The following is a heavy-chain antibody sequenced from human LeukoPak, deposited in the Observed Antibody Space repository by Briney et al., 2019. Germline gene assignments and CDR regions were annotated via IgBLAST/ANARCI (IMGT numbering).Heavy chain of an antibody. D-gene: IGHD1-26*01. CDR2: VYWDDDK. CDR1: GFSLSTSGVG. Sequence: SGPTLVNPTQTLTLTCTFSGFSLSTSGVGVGWIRQPPGKALEWLALVYWDDDKRYSPSLKSRLTITKDTSKKQVVLTMTNMDPMDTATYYCAHKARIGAQFDYWGQGTLVTVSS. CDR3: AHKARIGAQFDY. V-gene: IGHV2-5*02. J-gene: IGHJ4*02.